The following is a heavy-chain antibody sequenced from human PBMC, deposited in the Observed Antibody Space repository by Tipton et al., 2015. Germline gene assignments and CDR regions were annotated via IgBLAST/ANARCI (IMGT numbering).Heavy chain of an antibody. CDR2: IWYDGSHK. Sequence: SLRLSCATSGFTFSSYAMHWVRQAPGKGLEWVAVIWYDGSHKKYADSVKGRFTISRDNSKNTLFLQMNSLRSEDTAVYYCARGALGLRGIHWYFDLWGRGTLVTVSS. CDR3: ARGALGLRGIHWYFDL. J-gene: IGHJ2*01. V-gene: IGHV3-33*08. CDR1: GFTFSSYA. D-gene: IGHD5/OR15-5a*01.